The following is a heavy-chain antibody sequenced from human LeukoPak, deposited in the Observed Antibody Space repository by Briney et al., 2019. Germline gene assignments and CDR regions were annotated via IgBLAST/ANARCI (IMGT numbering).Heavy chain of an antibody. D-gene: IGHD1-1*01. CDR2: ISSSGSTM. V-gene: IGHV3-48*03. CDR1: EFTFSSFE. CDR3: ARERGTYRDAFDF. J-gene: IGHJ3*01. Sequence: GGPLRLSCAGSEFTFSSFELNWVRRAPGKGLEWVSYISSSGSTMYYADSVKGRFTISRDNAKNSLFLQMNNLRAEDTAVYYCARERGTYRDAFDFWGQGTMVTVYS.